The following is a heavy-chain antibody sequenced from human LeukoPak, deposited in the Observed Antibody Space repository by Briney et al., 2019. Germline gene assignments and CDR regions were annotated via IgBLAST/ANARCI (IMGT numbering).Heavy chain of an antibody. CDR3: AKDSRHYDTSGYYYPGWFDP. Sequence: GGSLRLSCAASGFTFSSYAMSWVRQAPGKGLEWVSTISGSDDNRDYADSVKGRFTISRDNSKNTLYLHMNSLRAEDTAVYFCAKDSRHYDTSGYYYPGWFDPWGQGTLVTVSS. J-gene: IGHJ5*02. D-gene: IGHD3-22*01. CDR2: ISGSDDNR. CDR1: GFTFSSYA. V-gene: IGHV3-23*01.